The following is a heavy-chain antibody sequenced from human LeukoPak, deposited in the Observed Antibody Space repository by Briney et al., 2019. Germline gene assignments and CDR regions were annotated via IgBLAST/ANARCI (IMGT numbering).Heavy chain of an antibody. CDR1: GFTFTAHW. CDR2: IKQDGSDK. Sequence: GGSLRLSCAASGFTFTAHWMSWVRQAPGKGLEWVANIKQDGSDKHYVESVKGRFFISRDNAKNTVYLYMNALRDDDTAIYYCARLSDTEGSSTSYRASDIWGQGTMVIVSS. V-gene: IGHV3-7*01. J-gene: IGHJ3*02. D-gene: IGHD2-2*01. CDR3: ARLSDTEGSSTSYRASDI.